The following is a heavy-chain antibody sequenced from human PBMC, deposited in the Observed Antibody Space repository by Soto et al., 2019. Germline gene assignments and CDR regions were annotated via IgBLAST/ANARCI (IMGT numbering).Heavy chain of an antibody. V-gene: IGHV1-18*01. CDR1: GYTFSSFG. CDR2: ISTYNGNT. J-gene: IGHJ6*02. D-gene: IGHD2-2*01. Sequence: ASVKVSCKTSGYTFSSFGISWVRQAPGQGLEWMGWISTYNGNTSYERKLQGRVTMTTDTSTSTGYMELRSLRSDDTAVYYCARVGCSSTSCMFDYYYYGMDVWGQGTTVNVSS. CDR3: ARVGCSSTSCMFDYYYYGMDV.